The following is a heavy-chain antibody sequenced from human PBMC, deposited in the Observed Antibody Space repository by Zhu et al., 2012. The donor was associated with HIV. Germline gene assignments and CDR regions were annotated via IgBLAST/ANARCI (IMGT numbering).Heavy chain of an antibody. CDR1: GGSISSTSYY. CDR3: ARHVQGGXVAGNRFDP. J-gene: IGHJ5*02. CDR2: IHYSGST. V-gene: IGHV4-39*01. Sequence: QVQLQESGPGLVKPSETLSLTCTVPGGSISSTSYYWGWIRQPPGKGLEWIGSIHYSGSTYDSPSLKSRVTISVDTSKNQFSLKLSSVTAADTAVYYCARHVQGGXVAGNRFDPGAREFWSPSPQ. D-gene: IGHD6-19*01.